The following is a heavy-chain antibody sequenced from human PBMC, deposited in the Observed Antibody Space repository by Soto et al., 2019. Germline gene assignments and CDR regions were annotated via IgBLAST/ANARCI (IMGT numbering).Heavy chain of an antibody. CDR2: ISGSGGST. D-gene: IGHD4-17*01. J-gene: IGHJ6*03. CDR3: AKPYEDTVTTPYYIDV. V-gene: IGHV3-23*01. Sequence: GGSLRLSCAASGFTFSSYAMSWVRQAPGKGLEWVSAISGSGGSTYYADSVKGRFTISRDNSKNTLYLQMNSLRAEDTAVYYCAKPYEDTVTTPYYIDVWGKGTTVTVSS. CDR1: GFTFSSYA.